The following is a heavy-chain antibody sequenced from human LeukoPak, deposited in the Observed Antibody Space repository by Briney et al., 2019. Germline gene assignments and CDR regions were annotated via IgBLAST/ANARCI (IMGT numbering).Heavy chain of an antibody. CDR1: GFTFGDYA. CDR3: AKCAERYRMSYYYMDV. D-gene: IGHD5-18*01. V-gene: IGHV3-23*01. J-gene: IGHJ6*03. CDR2: ISGSGGST. Sequence: GGSLRLSCTASGFTFGDYAMSWVRQAPGKGLEWVSAISGSGGSTYYADSVKGRFTISRDNSKNTLYLQMNSLRAEDTAVYYCAKCAERYRMSYYYMDVWGKGTTVTISS.